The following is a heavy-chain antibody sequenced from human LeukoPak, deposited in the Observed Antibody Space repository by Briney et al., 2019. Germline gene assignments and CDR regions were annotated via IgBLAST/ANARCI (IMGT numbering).Heavy chain of an antibody. CDR2: IYYSGST. CDR1: GGSISSGGYY. D-gene: IGHD3-10*01. J-gene: IGHJ5*02. V-gene: IGHV4-31*03. CDR3: ARDKGGSGSYYNGFDP. Sequence: SETLSLTCTVSGGSISSGGYYWSWIRQHPGKGLEWIGYIYYSGSTYYNPSLKSRVTISVDTSENQFSLKLSSVTAADTAVYYCARDKGGSGSYYNGFDPRGQGTLVTVSS.